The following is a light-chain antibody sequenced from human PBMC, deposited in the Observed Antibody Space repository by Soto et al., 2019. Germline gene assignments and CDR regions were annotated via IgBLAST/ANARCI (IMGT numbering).Light chain of an antibody. CDR1: QNIDTW. CDR3: QQYSDSSRS. Sequence: DIQMTQSPSTLSASIGDRITISCRASQNIDTWLVWYQQRPGEAPKLLIYTASNLENGVPSRFSGSGSGTAFTLTISSLQPEDFATYYCQQYSDSSRSFGQGTQVE. V-gene: IGKV1-5*03. J-gene: IGKJ1*01. CDR2: TAS.